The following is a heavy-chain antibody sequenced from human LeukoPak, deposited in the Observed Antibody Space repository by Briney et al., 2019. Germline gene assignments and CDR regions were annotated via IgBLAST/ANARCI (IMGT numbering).Heavy chain of an antibody. CDR1: GFTFSSHD. D-gene: IGHD1-26*01. V-gene: IGHV3-48*03. Sequence: GGSLRLSCAASGFTFSSHDMNWVRQAPGKGLEWLSYISVGGSPIYYADSVRGRFTISRDNAKNSLYLQMNSLRAEDTAVYYCARVEAGYYDAFDIWGQGTIVTVSS. CDR2: ISVGGSPI. CDR3: ARVEAGYYDAFDI. J-gene: IGHJ3*02.